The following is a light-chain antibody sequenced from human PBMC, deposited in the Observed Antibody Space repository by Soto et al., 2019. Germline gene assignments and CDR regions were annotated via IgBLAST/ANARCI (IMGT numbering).Light chain of an antibody. V-gene: IGLV2-14*01. J-gene: IGLJ1*01. Sequence: QAILTQPASVSLSPGQSITISGTGTSSDVGGYNYVSWYQQHPGKAPKLMIYEVSNRPSGVSNRFSGSKSGNTASLTISGLQPEDEADYYCSSFTSSSTLYVFGTGTKVT. CDR2: EVS. CDR3: SSFTSSSTLYV. CDR1: SSDVGGYNY.